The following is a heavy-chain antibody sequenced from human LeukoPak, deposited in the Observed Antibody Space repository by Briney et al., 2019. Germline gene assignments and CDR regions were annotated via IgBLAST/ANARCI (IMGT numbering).Heavy chain of an antibody. CDR3: ARDRSAMVPGGYFDY. J-gene: IGHJ4*02. D-gene: IGHD5-18*01. CDR1: LGTFSSYA. V-gene: IGHV1-69*06. Sequence: ASVKVSCKASLGTFSSYAISWVRQARGQGLEWMGGIIPIFGTANYAQKFQGRVTITADKSTSTAYMELSSLRSEDTAVYYCARDRSAMVPGGYFDYWGQGTLVTVSS. CDR2: IIPIFGTA.